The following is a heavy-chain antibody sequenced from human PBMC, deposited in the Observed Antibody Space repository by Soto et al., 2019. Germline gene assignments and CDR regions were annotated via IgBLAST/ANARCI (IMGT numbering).Heavy chain of an antibody. Sequence: SVKVSCKASGGTFSSYAISWVRQAPGQGLEWMGGIIPIFGTANYAQKFQGRVTITADKSTSTAYMELSSLRSEDTAVYYCARDGELPSNYGCDYWGQGTLVTVCS. CDR1: GGTFSSYA. V-gene: IGHV1-69*06. CDR3: ARDGELPSNYGCDY. D-gene: IGHD1-26*01. CDR2: IIPIFGTA. J-gene: IGHJ4*02.